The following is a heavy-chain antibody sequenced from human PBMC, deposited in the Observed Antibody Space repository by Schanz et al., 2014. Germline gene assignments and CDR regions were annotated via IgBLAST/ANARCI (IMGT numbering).Heavy chain of an antibody. CDR1: GGTFSSYT. D-gene: IGHD6-19*01. CDR3: ARGLGDERWLDLNEAFDI. V-gene: IGHV1-69*04. J-gene: IGHJ3*02. Sequence: QGQLVQSGAEVKKPGASVKVSRKASGGTFSSYTINWVRQAPGQGLEWMGRIIPILGITNVAQTFQDRVTITADKSTSTAYMELSSLRSEDTAVYYCARGLGDERWLDLNEAFDIWGQGTIVTVSS. CDR2: IIPILGIT.